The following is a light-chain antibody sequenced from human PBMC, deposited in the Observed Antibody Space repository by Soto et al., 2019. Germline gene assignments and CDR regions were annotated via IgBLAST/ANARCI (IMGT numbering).Light chain of an antibody. Sequence: ETVLTQSPGTLSLSPGERVTLSCRTSQRVSSSYLAWYQQKPGQAPRLLMYGASSRASAIPARFSGSGSGTHLTLTISRLEPEDFAVDYCQQYDHSPYTFGQGTKLEIK. CDR1: QRVSSSY. J-gene: IGKJ2*01. CDR2: GAS. V-gene: IGKV3-20*01. CDR3: QQYDHSPYT.